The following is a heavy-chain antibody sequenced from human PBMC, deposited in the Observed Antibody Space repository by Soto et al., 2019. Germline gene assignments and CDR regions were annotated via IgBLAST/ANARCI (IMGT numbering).Heavy chain of an antibody. J-gene: IGHJ4*02. CDR2: ISGSGGST. V-gene: IGHV3-23*01. CDR3: AKATQIFGVIKTGY. CDR1: GFTFSSYA. Sequence: GGSLSLSCAASGFTFSSYAMSWVRQAPGKGLAWLSSISGSGGSTYYADSVKGRFTISRDNSRDTLYLQMNSLRAEDTAVYYCAKATQIFGVIKTGYWGQGTLVTVSS. D-gene: IGHD3-3*01.